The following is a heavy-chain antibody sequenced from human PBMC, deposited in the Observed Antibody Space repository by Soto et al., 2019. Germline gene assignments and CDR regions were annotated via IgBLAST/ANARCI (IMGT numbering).Heavy chain of an antibody. Sequence: PSETLSLTCTVSGGAITSSSYFWSWIRQSPGRGLEYIGYIYYNGRTNYNPSLQSRVTISVDTPTSKFSLNLTSVTAGDTAVYYCARMSRTVNYWGQGTPVTVSS. D-gene: IGHD4-17*01. V-gene: IGHV4-61*01. J-gene: IGHJ4*02. CDR1: GGAITSSSYF. CDR2: IYYNGRT. CDR3: ARMSRTVNY.